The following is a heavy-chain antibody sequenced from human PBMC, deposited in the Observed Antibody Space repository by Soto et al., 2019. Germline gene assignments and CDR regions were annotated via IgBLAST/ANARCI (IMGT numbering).Heavy chain of an antibody. CDR2: MNPNSGNT. J-gene: IGHJ5*02. CDR1: GYTFTSYD. D-gene: IGHD6-6*01. CDR3: ARGRSIAARPRFDP. Sequence: ASVKVSCKASGYTFTSYDINWVRQATGQGLEWMGWMNPNSGNTGYAQKFQGRVTMTRNTSISTAYMELSSLRSEDTAVYYCARGRSIAARPRFDPWGQGTLVTVSS. V-gene: IGHV1-8*01.